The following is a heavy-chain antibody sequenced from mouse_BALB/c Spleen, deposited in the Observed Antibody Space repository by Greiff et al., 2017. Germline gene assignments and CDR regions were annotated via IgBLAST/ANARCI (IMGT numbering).Heavy chain of an antibody. CDR1: GYAFTNYL. J-gene: IGHJ1*01. CDR3: ARGGNYPDYFDV. D-gene: IGHD2-1*01. V-gene: IGHV1-54*01. Sequence: QVQLQQSGAELVRPGTSVKVSCKASGYAFTNYLIEWVKQRPGQGLEWIGVINPGSGGTNYNEKFKGKATLTADKSSSTAYMQLSSLTSDDSAVYFCARGGNYPDYFDVWGAGTTVTVSS. CDR2: INPGSGGT.